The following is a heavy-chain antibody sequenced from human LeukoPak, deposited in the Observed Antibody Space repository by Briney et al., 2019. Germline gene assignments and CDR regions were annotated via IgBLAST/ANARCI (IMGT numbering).Heavy chain of an antibody. CDR1: GFTFSSSA. CDR3: ARDVGNPVGGMDV. CDR2: IDDGGDST. V-gene: IGHV3-23*01. D-gene: IGHD1-26*01. Sequence: GGSLRLSSAASGFTFSSSAMSWVRQAPGKGLEWVSTIDDGGDSTNYADSVKGRFTISRDNSKNTVYLQMNSLRAEDTAIYYCARDVGNPVGGMDVWGKGTTVTVSS. J-gene: IGHJ6*03.